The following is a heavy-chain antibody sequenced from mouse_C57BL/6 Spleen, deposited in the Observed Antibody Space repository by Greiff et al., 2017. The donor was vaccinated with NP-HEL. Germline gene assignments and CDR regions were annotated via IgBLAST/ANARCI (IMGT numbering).Heavy chain of an antibody. J-gene: IGHJ3*01. CDR3: ARRDYDTGPFFAY. D-gene: IGHD2-4*01. CDR2: ISSGSSTI. CDR1: GFTFSDYG. Sequence: EVQLVESGGGLVKPGGSLKLSCAASGFTFSDYGMHWVRQAPEKGLEWVAYISSGSSTIYYADTVKGRFTISRDNAKKTLFLQMTSLRSEDTAMYYCARRDYDTGPFFAYWGQGTLVTVSA. V-gene: IGHV5-17*01.